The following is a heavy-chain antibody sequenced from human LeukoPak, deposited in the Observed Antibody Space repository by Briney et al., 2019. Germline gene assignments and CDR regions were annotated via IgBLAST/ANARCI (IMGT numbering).Heavy chain of an antibody. D-gene: IGHD3-3*01. CDR2: IYTSGST. CDR3: ARDSDYDFWSGYYAPFDY. Sequence: PSETLSLTCTVSGGSISSYYWSWIRQPAGKGLEWIGRIYTSGSTNYNPSLKSRVTISVDTSKNQFSLKLSSVTAADTAVYYCARDSDYDFWSGYYAPFDYWGQGTLVTVSS. J-gene: IGHJ4*02. CDR1: GGSISSYY. V-gene: IGHV4-4*07.